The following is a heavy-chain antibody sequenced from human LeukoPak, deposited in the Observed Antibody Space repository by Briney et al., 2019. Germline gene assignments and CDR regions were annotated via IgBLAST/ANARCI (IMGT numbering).Heavy chain of an antibody. D-gene: IGHD2-15*01. Sequence: GGSLRLSCAASGFRFTTYWMTWVRQAPGKGLEWVANIKEDGSDKHYVDSVKGRFTISRDNAKNTLYLQMNSLRAEDTAVYYCARDCSGGSCYWGQGTLVTVSS. CDR3: ARDCSGGSCY. V-gene: IGHV3-7*01. CDR2: IKEDGSDK. CDR1: GFRFTTYW. J-gene: IGHJ4*02.